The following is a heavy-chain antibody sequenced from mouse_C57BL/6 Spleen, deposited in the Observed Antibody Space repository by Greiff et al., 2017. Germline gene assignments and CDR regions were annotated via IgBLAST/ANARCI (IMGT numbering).Heavy chain of an antibody. CDR3: ARGTTVAHYAMDY. V-gene: IGHV1-81*01. Sequence: QVQLQQSGAELARPGASVKLSCEASGYTFTSYGISWVKQRTGQGLEWIGEIYPRSGNTYYNEKFKGKATLTADKSSSTAYMELRSLTSEDSAVYFCARGTTVAHYAMDYWGQGTSVTVSS. CDR1: GYTFTSYG. CDR2: IYPRSGNT. J-gene: IGHJ4*01. D-gene: IGHD1-1*01.